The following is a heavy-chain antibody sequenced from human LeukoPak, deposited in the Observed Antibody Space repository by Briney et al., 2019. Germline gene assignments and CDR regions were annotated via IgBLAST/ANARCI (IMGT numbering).Heavy chain of an antibody. Sequence: PSETLSLTCTVSGGSISSYYWSWIRQPPGKGLEWIGYIYYSGSTNYNPSLKSRVTISVDTSKNQFSLKLSSVTAADTAVYYCARAPRPGTMIVVVTHQRDWYFDLWGRGTLVTVSS. V-gene: IGHV4-59*01. CDR3: ARAPRPGTMIVVVTHQRDWYFDL. J-gene: IGHJ2*01. CDR1: GGSISSYY. CDR2: IYYSGST. D-gene: IGHD3-22*01.